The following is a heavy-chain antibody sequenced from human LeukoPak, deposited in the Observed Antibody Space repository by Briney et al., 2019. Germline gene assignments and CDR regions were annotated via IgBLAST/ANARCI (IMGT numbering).Heavy chain of an antibody. J-gene: IGHJ4*02. V-gene: IGHV4-39*01. CDR3: ASYTAMVTGGYDY. D-gene: IGHD5-18*01. Sequence: NAPETLSLTCTVSGGSISSSSYYWGWIRQPPGKGLEWIGSIYYSGSTYYNPSLKSRVTISVDTSKNQFSLKLSSVTAADTAVYYCASYTAMVTGGYDYWGQGTLVTVSS. CDR1: GGSISSSSYY. CDR2: IYYSGST.